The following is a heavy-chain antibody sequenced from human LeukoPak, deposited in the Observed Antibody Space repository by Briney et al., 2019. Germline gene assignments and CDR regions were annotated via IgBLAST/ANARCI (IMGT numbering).Heavy chain of an antibody. J-gene: IGHJ2*01. CDR3: ARPRGKYSSTDWYFDL. Sequence: SETLSLTCTVSGGSISSSSYYWGWIRQPPGKGLEWIGSIYYSGGTYYNPSLKSRVTISVDTSKNQFSLKLSSVTAADTAVYYCARPRGKYSSTDWYFDLWGRGTLVTVSS. D-gene: IGHD6-13*01. CDR2: IYYSGGT. V-gene: IGHV4-39*01. CDR1: GGSISSSSYY.